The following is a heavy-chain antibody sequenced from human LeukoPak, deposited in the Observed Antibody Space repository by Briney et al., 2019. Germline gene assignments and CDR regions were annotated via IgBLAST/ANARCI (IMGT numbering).Heavy chain of an antibody. CDR1: GGSFSGYY. J-gene: IGHJ5*02. CDR3: ARYGMAAEGIWWFDP. D-gene: IGHD6-13*01. V-gene: IGHV4-34*01. CDR2: INHSGST. Sequence: SETLSLTCAVYGGSFSGYYWSWIRQPPGKGLEWIGEINHSGSTNYNPSLKSRVTISLDTSKKQFSLKLTSLTAADTAFYYCARYGMAAEGIWWFDPWGQGTLVTGSS.